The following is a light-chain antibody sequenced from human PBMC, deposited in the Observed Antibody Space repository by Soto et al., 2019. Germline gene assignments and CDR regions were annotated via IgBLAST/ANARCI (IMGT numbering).Light chain of an antibody. CDR2: GAS. CDR1: QSVRSNY. V-gene: IGKV3-20*01. Sequence: EIVLTQSPGTLSLSPGERATLSCRASQSVRSNYLGWYQQKPGQAPRLLIYGASSRATGIPDSFSGSGSGTDFTLTISRLEPEDFAVYYCQQYGSSPYTFGQGTKLEIK. CDR3: QQYGSSPYT. J-gene: IGKJ2*01.